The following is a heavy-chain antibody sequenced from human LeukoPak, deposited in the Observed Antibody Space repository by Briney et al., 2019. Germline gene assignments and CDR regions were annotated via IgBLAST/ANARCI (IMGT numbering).Heavy chain of an antibody. CDR1: GFTVSSTY. D-gene: IGHD4-17*01. V-gene: IGHV3-53*04. J-gene: IGHJ4*02. CDR3: AREYTVTTYYFDY. Sequence: GGSLRLSCAASGFTVSSTYMTWVRQAPGKGLEWVSVIYGGGNTYYADSVKGRFTISRHNSKNTLFLQMNSLRVEDTAVYYCAREYTVTTYYFDYWGQGTLVTVSS. CDR2: IYGGGNT.